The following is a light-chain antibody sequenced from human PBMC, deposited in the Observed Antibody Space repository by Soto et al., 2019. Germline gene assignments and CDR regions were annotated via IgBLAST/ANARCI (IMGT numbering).Light chain of an antibody. V-gene: IGKV3-15*01. CDR3: QQYNNWPPWT. Sequence: EVVMTQSPATLSVSPGERATLSCRASLSVSSDLAWYRQKPGQAPRLLIYRAFTRATGIPARFSGSGSGTDFTLTISSLQSEDFAVYYCQQYNNWPPWTFGQGTKVDIK. CDR1: LSVSSD. CDR2: RAF. J-gene: IGKJ1*01.